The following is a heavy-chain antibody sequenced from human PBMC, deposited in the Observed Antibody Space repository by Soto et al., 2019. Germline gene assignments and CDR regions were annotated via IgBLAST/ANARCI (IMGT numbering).Heavy chain of an antibody. V-gene: IGHV1-8*01. Sequence: ASVKVSCKASGYTFTSDDINWVRQATGQGLEWMGWMNPNSGNTGYAQKFQGRVTMTRNTSISTAYMELSSLRSEDTAVYYCARILDSNPLYGMDVWGQGTTVTVSS. CDR3: ARILDSNPLYGMDV. D-gene: IGHD4-4*01. CDR1: GYTFTSDD. J-gene: IGHJ6*02. CDR2: MNPNSGNT.